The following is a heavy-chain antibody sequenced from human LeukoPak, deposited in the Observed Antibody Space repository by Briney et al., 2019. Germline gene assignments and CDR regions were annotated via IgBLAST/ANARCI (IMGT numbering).Heavy chain of an antibody. CDR2: IYHSGST. J-gene: IGHJ2*01. Sequence: PSGTLSLTCAVSGGSINTSNWWSWVRQPPGKGLAWIGEIYHSGSTNYNPSLESRVTISVDKSKNQFSLKVSSVTAADTAVYYCARDRATEMTASYWFFDLWGRGTLVTVSS. D-gene: IGHD5-24*01. V-gene: IGHV4-4*02. CDR1: GGSINTSNW. CDR3: ARDRATEMTASYWFFDL.